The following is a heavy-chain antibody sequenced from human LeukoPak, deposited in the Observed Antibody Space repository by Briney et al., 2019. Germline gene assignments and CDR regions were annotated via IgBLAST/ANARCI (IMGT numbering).Heavy chain of an antibody. CDR2: INSDGSST. CDR1: GFTFSIYW. CDR3: ARGGYSYGFHDNFDY. D-gene: IGHD5-18*01. V-gene: IGHV3-74*01. J-gene: IGHJ4*02. Sequence: PGGSLRLSCAASGFTFSIYWMHWVRQAPGKGLVWVSRINSDGSSTSYADSVKGRFTISRDNAKNTLYLQMNSLRAEDTAVYYCARGGYSYGFHDNFDYWGQGTLVTVSS.